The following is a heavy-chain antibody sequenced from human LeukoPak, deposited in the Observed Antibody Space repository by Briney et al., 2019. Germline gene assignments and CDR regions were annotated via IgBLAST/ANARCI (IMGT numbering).Heavy chain of an antibody. CDR2: IHYSGTA. D-gene: IGHD5-12*01. Sequence: AETLSLTCSVSGGSIISTNYYWAWIRQPPGKGLEWIGSIHYSGTAYYGATLSGRATISVDTSKNQFSLKVSDVTAEDTAVYYCAKDPAEHVDIVATISEYYFDYWGQGTLVTVSS. V-gene: IGHV4-39*07. J-gene: IGHJ4*02. CDR1: GGSIISTNYY. CDR3: AKDPAEHVDIVATISEYYFDY.